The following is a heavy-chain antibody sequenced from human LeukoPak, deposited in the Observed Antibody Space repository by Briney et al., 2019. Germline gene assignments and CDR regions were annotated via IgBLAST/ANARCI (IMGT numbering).Heavy chain of an antibody. D-gene: IGHD2-2*01. CDR1: GGSISSSSYY. CDR2: INHSGST. CDR3: ARGEDSGYCSSTSCLSLFGAFDI. Sequence: SETLSLTCTVSGGSISSSSYYWGWIRQPPGKGLEWIGEINHSGSTNYNPSLKSRVTISVDTSKNQFSPKLSSVTAADTAVYYCARGEDSGYCSSTSCLSLFGAFDIWGQGTMVTVSS. J-gene: IGHJ3*02. V-gene: IGHV4-39*07.